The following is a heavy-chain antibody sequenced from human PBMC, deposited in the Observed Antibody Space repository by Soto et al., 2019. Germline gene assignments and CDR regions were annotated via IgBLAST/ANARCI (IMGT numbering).Heavy chain of an antibody. CDR1: GFTFSSYA. CDR2: TSYDGSNK. Sequence: GGSLRLSCVASGFTFSSYALHWVRQAPGKGLEWVAVTSYDGSNKYYADSVEGRFTISRDNSKNTLYLQTSSLTTEDTAMYYCARDSETSATALIDSWGQGTIVTVST. V-gene: IGHV3-30-3*01. D-gene: IGHD1-26*01. J-gene: IGHJ4*02. CDR3: ARDSETSATALIDS.